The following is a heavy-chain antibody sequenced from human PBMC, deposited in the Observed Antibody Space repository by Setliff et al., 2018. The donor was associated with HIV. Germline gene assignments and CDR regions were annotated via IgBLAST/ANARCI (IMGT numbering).Heavy chain of an antibody. Sequence: SLRLSCAASGFTFSSYAMHWVRQAPGKGLEWVAVISYDGSNKYYADSVKGRFTISRDNSKNTLYLQMNSLRAEDTAVYYCARADNYYDSRFDYWGQGTLVTVSS. D-gene: IGHD3-22*01. CDR3: ARADNYYDSRFDY. CDR2: ISYDGSNK. V-gene: IGHV3-30-3*01. CDR1: GFTFSSYA. J-gene: IGHJ4*02.